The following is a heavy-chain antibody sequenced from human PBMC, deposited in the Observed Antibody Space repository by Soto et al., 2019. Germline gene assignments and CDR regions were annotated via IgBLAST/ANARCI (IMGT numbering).Heavy chain of an antibody. J-gene: IGHJ4*02. D-gene: IGHD3-22*01. CDR3: ARAYYYDTNAFDY. V-gene: IGHV1-18*01. CDR2: ISTYNGNT. CDR1: GYTFTTYG. Sequence: ASVKVSCKASGYTFTTYGISWVRQAPGQGLEWMGWISTYNGNTNYAQNLQGRFTMTTDTSTSTAYMELRSLTSDDTAVYYCARAYYYDTNAFDYWGQGTLVTVSS.